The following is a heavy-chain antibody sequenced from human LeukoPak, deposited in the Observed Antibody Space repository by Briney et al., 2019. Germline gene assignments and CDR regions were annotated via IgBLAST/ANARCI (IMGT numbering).Heavy chain of an antibody. CDR2: IYSGGST. CDR3: ARVTGTTALVDYYYYMDV. D-gene: IGHD1-7*01. Sequence: GGSLRLSCAASGFTVSSNYMSWVRQAPGKGLEWVSVIYSGGSTYYADSVKGRFTISRDNSKNTLYLQMNSLRAEDTAVYYCARVTGTTALVDYYYYMDVWGKGTTVTVPS. CDR1: GFTVSSNY. J-gene: IGHJ6*03. V-gene: IGHV3-53*01.